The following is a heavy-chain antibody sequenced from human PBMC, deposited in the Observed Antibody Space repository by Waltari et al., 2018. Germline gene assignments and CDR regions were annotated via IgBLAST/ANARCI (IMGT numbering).Heavy chain of an antibody. V-gene: IGHV3-7*01. CDR2: IKQDGIEK. J-gene: IGHJ6*02. CDR3: ARPTYYYYYGMDV. CDR1: GFTFSRYW. Sequence: EVQLVESGGGLVQPGGSLRLSCAASGFTFSRYWMSWVPQAPGKGLEWVANIKQDGIEKYYVDSVKGRFTISRDNAKNSLYLQMNSLRAEDTAVHYCARPTYYYYYGMDVWGQGTTVTVSS.